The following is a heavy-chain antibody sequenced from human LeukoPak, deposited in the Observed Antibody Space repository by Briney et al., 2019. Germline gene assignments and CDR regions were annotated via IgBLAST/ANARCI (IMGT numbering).Heavy chain of an antibody. CDR2: IIPILGIA. CDR3: ARGRWGDSSGYYYVAYRWFDP. D-gene: IGHD3-22*01. Sequence: ASVKVSCKASGGTFSSYTISWVRQAPGQGLEWMGRIIPILGIANYAQKFQGRVTITADKSTSTAYMELSSLRSEDTAVYYCARGRWGDSSGYYYVAYRWFDPWGQGTLVTVSS. J-gene: IGHJ5*02. CDR1: GGTFSSYT. V-gene: IGHV1-69*02.